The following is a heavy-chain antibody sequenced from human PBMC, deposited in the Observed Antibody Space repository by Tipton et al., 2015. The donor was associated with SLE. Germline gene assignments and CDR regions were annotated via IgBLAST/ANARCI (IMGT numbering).Heavy chain of an antibody. CDR2: IYYSGST. Sequence: TLSLTCTVSGGSISSSSYYWGWIRQPPGKGLEWIGSIYYSGSTYYNPSLKSRVTIPVDTSKNQFSLKLSSVTAADTAVYYCARGQLYYDYVWGSYPDWGQGTLVTVSS. CDR3: ARGQLYYDYVWGSYPD. J-gene: IGHJ4*02. CDR1: GGSISSSSYY. V-gene: IGHV4-39*01. D-gene: IGHD3-16*02.